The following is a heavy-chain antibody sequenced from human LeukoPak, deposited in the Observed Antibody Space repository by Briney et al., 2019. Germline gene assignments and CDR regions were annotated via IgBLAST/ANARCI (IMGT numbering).Heavy chain of an antibody. CDR1: GFTFSAYS. CDR2: ISFSGTYI. V-gene: IGHV3-21*01. Sequence: PGGSLRLSCAASGFTFSAYSLNWVRQAPGKGLEWISSISFSGTYIYYADSLKGRITISRDNAKNSLYLQMNSLRPEDTAVYYCARVVGAGYFDLWGRGTLVTVSS. D-gene: IGHD1-26*01. J-gene: IGHJ2*01. CDR3: ARVVGAGYFDL.